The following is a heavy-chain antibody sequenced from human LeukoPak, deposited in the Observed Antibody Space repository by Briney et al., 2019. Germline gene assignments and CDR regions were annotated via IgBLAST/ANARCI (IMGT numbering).Heavy chain of an antibody. D-gene: IGHD3-3*01. CDR2: IIPIFGTA. CDR3: ASANGGPWSSYYAFDI. V-gene: IGHV1-69*05. CDR1: GGTFSSYA. Sequence: SVKVSCKAPGGTFSSYAISWVRQAPGQGLEWMGRIIPIFGTANYAQKFQGRVTITTDESTSTAYMELSSLRSEDTAVYYCASANGGPWSSYYAFDIWGQGTMVAVSS. J-gene: IGHJ3*02.